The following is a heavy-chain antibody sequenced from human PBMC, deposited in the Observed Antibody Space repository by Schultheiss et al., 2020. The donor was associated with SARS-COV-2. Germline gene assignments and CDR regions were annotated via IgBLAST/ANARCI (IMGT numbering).Heavy chain of an antibody. J-gene: IGHJ4*02. CDR2: ISGSGGST. V-gene: IGHV3-23*01. CDR3: ARDSSHTGGYFDY. CDR1: GFTFSSYA. D-gene: IGHD7-27*01. Sequence: GESLKISCAASGFTFSSYAMSWVRQAPGKGLEWVSAISGSGGSTYYADSVKGRFTISRDNSKNTLYLQMNSLRAEDTAVYYCARDSSHTGGYFDYWGQGTLVTVSS.